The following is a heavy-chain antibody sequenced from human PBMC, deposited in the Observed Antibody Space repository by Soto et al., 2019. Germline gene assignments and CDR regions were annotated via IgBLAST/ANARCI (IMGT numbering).Heavy chain of an antibody. CDR1: GFTFSNYG. D-gene: IGHD1-26*01. Sequence: QVHLVESEGGVVQPGRSLRLSCAASGFTFSNYGMHWVRQAPGKGLEWVAIIWHDGNNKYYADSVRGRFIISRDNSKNRLYLQMNSLRAEDTAVYYCASDLVGASDSYGLDVWGQGTPVTVSS. CDR2: IWHDGNNK. J-gene: IGHJ6*02. V-gene: IGHV3-33*01. CDR3: ASDLVGASDSYGLDV.